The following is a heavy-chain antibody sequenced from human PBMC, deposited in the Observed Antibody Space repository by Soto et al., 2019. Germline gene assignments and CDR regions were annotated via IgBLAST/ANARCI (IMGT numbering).Heavy chain of an antibody. CDR1: GGSFNNYA. CDR2: IIPNFDTP. J-gene: IGHJ6*02. Sequence: QVHLVQSGAEVKKPGSSVKVSCKTSGGSFNNYAVSWVRQAPGQGLEWMGGIIPNFDTPNYAQKFQDRVTIIAAESTSTVYMEVRSLRSNDTAVYYCAVAMVREILIFESSGMHVWGQGTPVIVSS. CDR3: AVAMVREILIFESSGMHV. D-gene: IGHD3-10*01. V-gene: IGHV1-69*01.